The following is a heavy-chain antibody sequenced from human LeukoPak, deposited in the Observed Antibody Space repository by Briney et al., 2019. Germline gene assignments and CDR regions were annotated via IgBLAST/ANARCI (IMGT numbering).Heavy chain of an antibody. CDR3: ARGYRSKRSRYNWFDP. Sequence: SETLSLTCAVYDGSFSGYYWSWIRQPPGKGLEWIGEINHSGSTNYNPSLKSRVTISVDTSKNQFSLKLSSVTAADTAVYYCARGYRSKRSRYNWFDPWGQGTLVTVSS. V-gene: IGHV4-34*01. CDR2: INHSGST. CDR1: DGSFSGYY. J-gene: IGHJ5*02. D-gene: IGHD3-10*01.